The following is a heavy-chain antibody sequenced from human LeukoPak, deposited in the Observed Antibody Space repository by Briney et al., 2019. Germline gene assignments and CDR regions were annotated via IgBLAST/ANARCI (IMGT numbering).Heavy chain of an antibody. Sequence: PGGSLRLSCAASGFTFSSFAMNWVRQAPGKGLEWVSGISGSGVTTYHADSVKGRFTISRDNSKNTLYLQMNSLRAEDTAVYYCAKESGEFDYWGQGTLVTVSS. CDR2: ISGSGVTT. J-gene: IGHJ4*02. V-gene: IGHV3-23*01. CDR1: GFTFSSFA. CDR3: AKESGEFDY. D-gene: IGHD6-25*01.